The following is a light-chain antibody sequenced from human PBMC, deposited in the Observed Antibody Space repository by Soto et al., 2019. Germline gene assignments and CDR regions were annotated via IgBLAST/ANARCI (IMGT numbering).Light chain of an antibody. V-gene: IGKV1-5*03. J-gene: IGKJ1*01. CDR2: KAS. CDR3: QQYGSSSPWT. Sequence: DIQMTQSPSTLSASVGDRVTITCRASQSISSWLAWYQQKPGRAPKLLIYKASSLETGVPSRFSGSGSGTEFTLIISSLQPDDFASHYFQQYGSSSPWTFGQGAKVEIK. CDR1: QSISSW.